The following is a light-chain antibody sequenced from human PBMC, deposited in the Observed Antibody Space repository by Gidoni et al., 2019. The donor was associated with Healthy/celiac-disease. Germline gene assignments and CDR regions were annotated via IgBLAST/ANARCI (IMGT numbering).Light chain of an antibody. CDR3: QAWDSSFYV. CDR2: QDS. Sequence: SYELTQPPSVSVSPGQTASITCSGDNLGDKYACWYQKKPGQYPVLVIYQDSKRPSGIPERFSGSNSGNTATLTISGTQAMDEADYYCQAWDSSFYVFGTGTKVTVL. J-gene: IGLJ1*01. CDR1: NLGDKY. V-gene: IGLV3-1*01.